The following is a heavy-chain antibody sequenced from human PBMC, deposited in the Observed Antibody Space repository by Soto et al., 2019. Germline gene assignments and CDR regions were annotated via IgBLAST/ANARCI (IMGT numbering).Heavy chain of an antibody. CDR2: IYYSGST. J-gene: IGHJ6*02. D-gene: IGHD6-19*01. CDR3: ARAVAAYYYYGMDV. Sequence: SETLSLTCTVSSGSVSSHSYYWSWIRQPPGKGLEWIGYIYYSGSTYYNPSLKSQVTISVDTSKNQFSLKLRSVTAADTAVYYCARAVAAYYYYGMDVWGQGTTVTVSS. V-gene: IGHV4-61*01. CDR1: SGSVSSHSYY.